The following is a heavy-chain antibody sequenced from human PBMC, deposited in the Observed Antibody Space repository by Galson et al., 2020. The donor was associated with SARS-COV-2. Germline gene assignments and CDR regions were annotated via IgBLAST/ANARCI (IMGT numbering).Heavy chain of an antibody. V-gene: IGHV3-7*01. D-gene: IGHD5-12*01. CDR3: ARLWGYSGYDWIGWVGP. CDR2: IKQDGSEK. J-gene: IGHJ5*02. Sequence: GGSLRLSCAASGFTFSSYWMSWVRQAPGKGLEWVANIKQDGSEKYYVDSVKGRFTISRDNAKNSLYLQMNSLRAEDTAVYYCARLWGYSGYDWIGWVGPWGQGTLVTVSS. CDR1: GFTFSSYW.